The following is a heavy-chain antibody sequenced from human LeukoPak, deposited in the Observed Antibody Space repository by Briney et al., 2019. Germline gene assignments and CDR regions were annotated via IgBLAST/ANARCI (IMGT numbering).Heavy chain of an antibody. CDR2: IYYSGST. V-gene: IGHV4-39*01. J-gene: IGHJ4*02. D-gene: IGHD6-19*01. CDR3: ARTRAVAGTDFDY. Sequence: SETLSLTCTVSGGSISSSSYYWGWIRQPPGKGLEWIGSIYYSGSTYYNPSLKGRVTISVDTSKNQFSLKLSSVTAADTAVYYCARTRAVAGTDFDYWGQGTLVTVSS. CDR1: GGSISSSSYY.